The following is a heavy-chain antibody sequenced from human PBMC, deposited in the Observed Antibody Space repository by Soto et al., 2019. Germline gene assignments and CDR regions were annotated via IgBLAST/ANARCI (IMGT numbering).Heavy chain of an antibody. CDR1: GFTFSSYA. CDR3: ARRSYSSSYLSY. V-gene: IGHV3-64*01. CDR2: ISSSGGST. D-gene: IGHD6-13*01. Sequence: PGGSLRLSCAASGFTFSSYAMHWFGQAPGKGLEYVSAISSSGGSTYYANSVKGRFTISRDNSKNTLYLQMGSLRAEDMAVYYFARRSYSSSYLSYCGKGTLVTVSS. J-gene: IGHJ4*02.